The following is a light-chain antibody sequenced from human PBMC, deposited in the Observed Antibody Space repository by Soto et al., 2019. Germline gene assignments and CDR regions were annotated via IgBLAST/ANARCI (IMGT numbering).Light chain of an antibody. CDR3: QQSGDSQWT. Sequence: EIVLTQSPGTLSLSPGERATLSCRAGQSVQFNYVAWYQQKPGQAPRLLIYGASSRATGIPDRFSGSGSGMDFTLTISSLAPEDFAVYYCQQSGDSQWTFGQGTKVDIK. V-gene: IGKV3-20*01. CDR1: QSVQFNY. CDR2: GAS. J-gene: IGKJ1*01.